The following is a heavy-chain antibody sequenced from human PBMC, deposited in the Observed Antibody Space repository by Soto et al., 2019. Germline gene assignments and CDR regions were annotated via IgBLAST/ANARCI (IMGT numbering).Heavy chain of an antibody. V-gene: IGHV3-48*02. CDR2: ISSSSSTI. CDR1: GFTFSSYS. Sequence: QPGGSLRLSCAASGFTFSSYSMNWVRQAPGKGLEWVSYISSSSSTIYYADSVKGRFTISRDNAKNSLYLQMNSLRDEDTAVYYCARDRDSSSWVIYYGMDVWGQGTTVTVSS. J-gene: IGHJ6*02. D-gene: IGHD6-13*01. CDR3: ARDRDSSSWVIYYGMDV.